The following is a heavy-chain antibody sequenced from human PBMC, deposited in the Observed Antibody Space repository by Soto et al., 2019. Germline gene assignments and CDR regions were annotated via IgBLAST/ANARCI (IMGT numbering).Heavy chain of an antibody. CDR2: ISSSGSTI. CDR1: GFTFSSYV. Sequence: PGGSLRLSCAASGFTFSSYVMNWVRQAPGKGLEWVSYISSSGSTIYYADSAKGRFTISRDNAKNSLYLQMNSLRAEDTAVYYCAREERLRFLEWLLNAMDVWGQGTTVTVSS. CDR3: AREERLRFLEWLLNAMDV. D-gene: IGHD3-3*01. V-gene: IGHV3-48*03. J-gene: IGHJ6*02.